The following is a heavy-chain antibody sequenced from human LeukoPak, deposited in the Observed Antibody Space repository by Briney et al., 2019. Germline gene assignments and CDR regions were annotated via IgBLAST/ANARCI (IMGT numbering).Heavy chain of an antibody. CDR2: IHYTGST. V-gene: IGHV4-39*01. D-gene: IGHD3-22*01. Sequence: PSETLSLTCTVSGASISSSSYYWSWIRQPPGKGLEWIATIHYTGSTYHNPSLKRRVTISVDTSNNQFSLKLSSVTAADTAVYYCARHPSGSSFDYWGQGTLVTVSS. CDR3: ARHPSGSSFDY. J-gene: IGHJ4*02. CDR1: GASISSSSYY.